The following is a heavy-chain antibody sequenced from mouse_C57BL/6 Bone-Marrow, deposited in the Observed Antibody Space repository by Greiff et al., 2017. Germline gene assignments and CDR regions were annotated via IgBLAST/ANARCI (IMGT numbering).Heavy chain of an antibody. Sequence: VQLQQPGAELVMPGASVKLSCKASGYTFTSYWMHWVKQRPGQGLEWIGEIDPSDSYTNYNQKFKGKSTLTVDKSSSTAYMQLSSLTSEDSAVYYGARGRGSSYYFDYWGQGTTLTVSS. D-gene: IGHD1-1*01. CDR1: GYTFTSYW. CDR3: ARGRGSSYYFDY. J-gene: IGHJ2*01. V-gene: IGHV1-69*01. CDR2: IDPSDSYT.